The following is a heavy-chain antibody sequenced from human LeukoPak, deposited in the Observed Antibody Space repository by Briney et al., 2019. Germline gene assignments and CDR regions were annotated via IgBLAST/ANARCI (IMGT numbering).Heavy chain of an antibody. CDR2: INPKSGGT. V-gene: IGHV1-2*06. CDR3: ANGEYCSGGYCYSN. CDR1: GYTFTSYG. Sequence: ASVKVSCKASGYTFTSYGISWVRQAPGQGLKWMGRINPKSGGTNYAQKFQGRVTMTRDTSISTAYMELSSLKSDDTAVYYCANGEYCSGGYCYSNWGQGTLVTVSS. D-gene: IGHD2-15*01. J-gene: IGHJ4*02.